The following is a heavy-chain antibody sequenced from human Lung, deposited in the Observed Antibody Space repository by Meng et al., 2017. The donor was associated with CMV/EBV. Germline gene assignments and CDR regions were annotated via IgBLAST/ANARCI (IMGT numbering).Heavy chain of an antibody. CDR2: ISAYNGNT. D-gene: IGHD3-3*01. Sequence: ASVXVSCKASGYTFTNYGISWVRQAPGQGLEWMGWISAYNGNTNYAQKLQGRVTMTTDTSTSTAYMELRSLRSDDTAVYYCARDPIRVLRFLEWNYYYYGMDVWGQGTTVTVSS. CDR3: ARDPIRVLRFLEWNYYYYGMDV. V-gene: IGHV1-18*01. J-gene: IGHJ6*02. CDR1: GYTFTNYG.